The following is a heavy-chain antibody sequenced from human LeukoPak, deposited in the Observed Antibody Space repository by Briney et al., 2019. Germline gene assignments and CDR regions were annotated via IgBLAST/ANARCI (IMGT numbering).Heavy chain of an antibody. V-gene: IGHV4-4*09. J-gene: IGHJ6*03. Sequence: PSETLSLTCTVSGDSISRYYWSWIRHPPGKGLEWIGYINTGGRTGCNPSLKSRVTISVDTSKNQFSLNLISVTAADTAVYYCARLPAAPGNYYYYYMDVWAKGTTVTVSS. CDR1: GDSISRYY. CDR3: ARLPAAPGNYYYYYMDV. CDR2: INTGGRT. D-gene: IGHD6-13*01.